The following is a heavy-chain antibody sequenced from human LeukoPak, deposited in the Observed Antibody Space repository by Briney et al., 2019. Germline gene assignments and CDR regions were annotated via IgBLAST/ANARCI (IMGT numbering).Heavy chain of an antibody. CDR1: GGTFSSYT. D-gene: IGHD5-24*01. J-gene: IGHJ4*02. CDR2: IIPILGIA. V-gene: IGHV1-69*04. CDR3: AREDEMAPGAFDY. Sequence: GASVKVSCKASGGTFSSYTISWVRQAPGQGLEWMGRIIPILGIANYAQKFQGRVTITADKSTSTAYMELSSLRSEDTAVYYCAREDEMAPGAFDYWGQGTLVTVSS.